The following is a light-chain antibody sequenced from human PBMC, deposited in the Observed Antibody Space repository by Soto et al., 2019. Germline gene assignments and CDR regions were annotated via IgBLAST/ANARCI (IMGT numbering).Light chain of an antibody. CDR3: QQYGSAPPWT. Sequence: EIGFTLSPCTLSMSPGERATLSCRASQSVSSSYLAWYQQKPGQAPRLLIYGASNRATGIPDRFSGSGSGTDFTLTISILEPEDFAVYYFQQYGSAPPWTFGQGTKVDIK. CDR1: QSVSSSY. CDR2: GAS. J-gene: IGKJ1*01. V-gene: IGKV3-20*01.